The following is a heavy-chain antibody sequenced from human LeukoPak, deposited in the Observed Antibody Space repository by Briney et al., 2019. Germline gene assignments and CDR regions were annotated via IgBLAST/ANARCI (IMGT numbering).Heavy chain of an antibody. J-gene: IGHJ5*02. CDR2: ISGSGGST. CDR3: ANLNLAAGIPGLDP. CDR1: GFTFSSYA. D-gene: IGHD6-13*01. V-gene: IGHV3-23*01. Sequence: GGSLRLSCAASGFTFSSYAMSWVRQAPGKGLEWVSAISGSGGSTYYADSVKGRFTISRDNSKNTLYLQMNSLRAEDTAVYYCANLNLAAGIPGLDPRGQGTLVTVSS.